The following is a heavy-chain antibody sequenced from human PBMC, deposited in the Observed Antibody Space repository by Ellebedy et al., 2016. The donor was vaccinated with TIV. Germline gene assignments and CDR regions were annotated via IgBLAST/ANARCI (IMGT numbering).Heavy chain of an antibody. D-gene: IGHD5-24*01. V-gene: IGHV1-18*01. Sequence: ASVKVSCKASGYTFNSYGISWVRQAPGQGLEWMGWISAYNGNTNYAQKVQGRVTMTTDTSTSTAYMELRSLRSDDTAVYYCAREVMATGELGFDYWGQGTQVTVSS. CDR2: ISAYNGNT. CDR3: AREVMATGELGFDY. CDR1: GYTFNSYG. J-gene: IGHJ4*02.